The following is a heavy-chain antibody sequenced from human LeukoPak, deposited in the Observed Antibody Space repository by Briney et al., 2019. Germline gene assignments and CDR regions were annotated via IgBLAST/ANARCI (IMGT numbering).Heavy chain of an antibody. V-gene: IGHV3-21*06. CDR3: VKEPGNISAGY. Sequence: PGGSLRLSCTASGLTFSTSGFNWVRQAPGKGLEWAASIGPTGSDRYHADSIKGRFTISRDNANNFLYLQMNSLRAEDTAVYYCVKEPGNISAGYWGQGTLVTVSS. J-gene: IGHJ4*02. CDR1: GLTFSTSG. CDR2: IGPTGSDR. D-gene: IGHD2/OR15-2a*01.